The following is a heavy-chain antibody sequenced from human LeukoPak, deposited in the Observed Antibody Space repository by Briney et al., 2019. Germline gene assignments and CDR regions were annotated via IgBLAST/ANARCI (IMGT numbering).Heavy chain of an antibody. V-gene: IGHV4-34*01. J-gene: IGHJ5*02. D-gene: IGHD5-18*01. Sequence: SETLSLTCAVYGGSFSGYYWSWIRQPPGKGLEWIGEINHSGSTNYNPSLKSRVTISVDTSKNQFSLKLSSVTAADTAVYYCARGARLWLRSNWFDPWGQGTLVTVSS. CDR2: INHSGST. CDR1: GGSFSGYY. CDR3: ARGARLWLRSNWFDP.